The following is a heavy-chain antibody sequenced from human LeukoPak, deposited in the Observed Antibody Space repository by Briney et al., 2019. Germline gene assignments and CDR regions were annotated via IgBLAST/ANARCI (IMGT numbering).Heavy chain of an antibody. V-gene: IGHV3-30*04. CDR3: ARDRIVVVPAARLVGYYYYYGMDV. J-gene: IGHJ6*02. CDR1: GFTFSSYA. Sequence: GGSLRLSCAASGFTFSSYAMHWVRQAPGKGLEWVAVISYDGSNKYYADSVKGRFTISRDNSKNTLYLQMNSLGAEDTAVYYCARDRIVVVPAARLVGYYYYYGMDVWGQGTTVTVSS. CDR2: ISYDGSNK. D-gene: IGHD2-2*01.